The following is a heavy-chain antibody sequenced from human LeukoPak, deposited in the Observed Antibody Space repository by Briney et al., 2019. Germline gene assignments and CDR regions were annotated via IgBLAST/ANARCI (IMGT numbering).Heavy chain of an antibody. J-gene: IGHJ3*02. CDR1: GGSISSYY. D-gene: IGHD7-27*01. V-gene: IGHV4-4*07. Sequence: PSETLSLTCTVSGGSISSYYWSWIRQPAGKGLEWIGRIYTSGSTNYNPSLKSRVTISVDTSKNQFSLKLSSVTAADTAVYYCASQLTGEQDAFDIWGQGTMVTVSS. CDR2: IYTSGST. CDR3: ASQLTGEQDAFDI.